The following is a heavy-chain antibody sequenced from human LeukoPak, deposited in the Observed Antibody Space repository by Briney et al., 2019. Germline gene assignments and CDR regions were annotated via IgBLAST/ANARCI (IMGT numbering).Heavy chain of an antibody. CDR1: GFTFSDSY. J-gene: IGHJ6*03. Sequence: PGGSLRLSCAASGFTFSDSYMSWIRQTPGKGLEWVAYISYSGNTRYYADSVKGRFTISRDNAKNSLYLQMNSLTAEDTAVYFCYRFSADYAYYSDVWGNGTTVTVS. CDR2: ISYSGNTR. V-gene: IGHV3-11*01. D-gene: IGHD6-13*01. CDR3: YRFSADYAYYSDV.